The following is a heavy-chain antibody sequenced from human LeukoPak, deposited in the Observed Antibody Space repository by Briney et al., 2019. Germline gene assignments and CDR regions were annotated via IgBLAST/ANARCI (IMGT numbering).Heavy chain of an antibody. Sequence: PGGSLRLSCEGSAFIFSGHWMNWVRQTPGKGLEWVASIKEDGSERQYVDSVKGRFSISRDNTKGSLFLQLNSLRAEDTAVYYCARSMVRGVGMFGYYYYYGMDVWGQGTTVTVSS. J-gene: IGHJ6*02. D-gene: IGHD3-10*01. CDR3: ARSMVRGVGMFGYYYYYGMDV. CDR2: IKEDGSER. CDR1: AFIFSGHW. V-gene: IGHV3-7*03.